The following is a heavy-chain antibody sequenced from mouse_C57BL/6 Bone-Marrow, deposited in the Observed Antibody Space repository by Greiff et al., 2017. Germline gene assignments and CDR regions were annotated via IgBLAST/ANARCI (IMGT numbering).Heavy chain of an antibody. CDR1: GYSITSGYY. V-gene: IGHV3-6*01. D-gene: IGHD1-1*01. CDR2: ISYDGSN. Sequence: EVKLMESGPGLVKPSQSLSLTCSVSGYSITSGYYWNWIRQFPGNILAWMGYISYDGSNKYNPYLKNRFSLTRDTSKNQSSMKLKSVTTEDTSTYYCARGDYGSSPCAMDYWGQGTSVTVSA. J-gene: IGHJ4*01. CDR3: ARGDYGSSPCAMDY.